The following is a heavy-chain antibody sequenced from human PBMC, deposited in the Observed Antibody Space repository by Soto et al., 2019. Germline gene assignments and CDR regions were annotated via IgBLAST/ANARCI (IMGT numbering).Heavy chain of an antibody. CDR2: IYSSGST. D-gene: IGHD6-19*01. V-gene: IGHV4-4*02. CDR3: ARFSGWYSAFDY. J-gene: IGHJ4*02. Sequence: SETLSLTCAVSGGSISSSNWWSWVRQPPGKGLEWIGYIYSSGSTNYNPSLKSRVTISVDTSKSEFSLKLTSVTAADTAVYYCARFSGWYSAFDYWGQGTPVTVSS. CDR1: GGSISSSNW.